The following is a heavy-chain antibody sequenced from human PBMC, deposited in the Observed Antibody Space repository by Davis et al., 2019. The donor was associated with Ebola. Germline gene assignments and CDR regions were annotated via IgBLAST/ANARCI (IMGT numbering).Heavy chain of an antibody. CDR3: ARDPPYDQGYDY. D-gene: IGHD3-22*01. CDR2: TFFKSQWYR. CDR1: GDSVSTNIVA. Sequence: SQTLSLTCAISGDSVSTNIVARNWIRQSPSRGLEWLGRTFFKSQWYRDYAASVKGRITINPDTSKNQFSLQLTSVTPEDTAVYYCARDPPYDQGYDYWGQGTLVTVSS. V-gene: IGHV6-1*01. J-gene: IGHJ4*02.